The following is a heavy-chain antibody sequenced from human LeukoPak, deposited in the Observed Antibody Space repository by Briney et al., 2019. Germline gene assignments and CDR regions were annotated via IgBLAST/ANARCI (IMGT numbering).Heavy chain of an antibody. CDR2: FDPEEAKK. D-gene: IGHD3-3*01. V-gene: IGHV1-24*01. Sequence: ASVTVSCKVSGHSLSELSIQWVRHAPGRGLECVGGFDPEEAKKVYAQYFQGRVTMTEDTSTQTAYMWLSGLTSGDTAVYYCTTRSGDFWSGFVNWGQGTLVTVSS. CDR3: TTRSGDFWSGFVN. J-gene: IGHJ4*02. CDR1: GHSLSELS.